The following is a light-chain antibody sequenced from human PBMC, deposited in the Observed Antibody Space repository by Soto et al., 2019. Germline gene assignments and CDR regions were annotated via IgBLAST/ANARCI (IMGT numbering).Light chain of an antibody. CDR2: GAS. J-gene: IGKJ4*01. CDR3: QQYNDRLPPVT. Sequence: DIVLTQSPATVSVSPGERATLSCRASQSVSSNLAWYQHKVGQAPRLLIYGASTRVTGVPPRFSGSGSGTDFTLTISYLKSEDFGVYYRQQYNDRLPPVTVGGGTKVEI. CDR1: QSVSSN. V-gene: IGKV3-15*01.